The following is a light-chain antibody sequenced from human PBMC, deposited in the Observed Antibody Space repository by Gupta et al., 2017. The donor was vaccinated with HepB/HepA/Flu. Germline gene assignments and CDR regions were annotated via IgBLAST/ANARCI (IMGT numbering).Light chain of an antibody. Sequence: FVLIQSPATLSLSPGERSTLSCRSSQSVSSYLAWYQQKPGQAPRLLIYDASNRDTGIPARFSGSGSGTDFTLTISSLEPEDFAVYYCQQRSNWPLTFGGGTKVEIK. J-gene: IGKJ4*01. CDR2: DAS. CDR3: QQRSNWPLT. CDR1: QSVSSY. V-gene: IGKV3-11*01.